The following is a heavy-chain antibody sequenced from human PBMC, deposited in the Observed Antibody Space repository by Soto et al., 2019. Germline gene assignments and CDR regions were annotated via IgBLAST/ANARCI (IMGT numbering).Heavy chain of an antibody. V-gene: IGHV1-58*01. CDR1: GFTFNSSA. CDR2: IVVGSGNT. CDR3: ARMVTNNFYYGMDV. D-gene: IGHD2-8*01. J-gene: IGHJ6*02. Sequence: SVKVSCKASGFTFNSSAVQWLRQARGQRLEWIGWIVVGSGNTNYAQKYQERVTITRDRSTSSLYLQMSSLRVEDTFVYYCARMVTNNFYYGMDVWGQGTTVTVSS.